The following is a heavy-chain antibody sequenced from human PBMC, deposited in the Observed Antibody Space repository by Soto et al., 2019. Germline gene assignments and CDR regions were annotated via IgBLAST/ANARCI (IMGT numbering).Heavy chain of an antibody. J-gene: IGHJ6*02. CDR3: AGSYYDILTGYYSYYGMDV. CDR1: GYTFTSYY. Sequence: VKVSCKASGYTFTSYYMHWVRQAPGQGLEWMGIINPSGGSTSYAQKFQGRVTMTRDTSTSTAYMELSSLRSEDTAVYYCAGSYYDILTGYYSYYGMDVWGQGTTVTVSS. CDR2: INPSGGST. V-gene: IGHV1-46*01. D-gene: IGHD3-9*01.